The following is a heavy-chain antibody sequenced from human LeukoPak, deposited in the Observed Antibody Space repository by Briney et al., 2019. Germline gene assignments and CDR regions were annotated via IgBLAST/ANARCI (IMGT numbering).Heavy chain of an antibody. D-gene: IGHD3-3*01. Sequence: SETLSLTCTVSGGSISSSSYYWGWIRQPPGKGLEWIGSIYYSGSTYYNPSLKSRVTISVDTSKNQFSLKLSSVTAADTAVYYCARLDYDFPGDSYWGQGTLVTVSS. J-gene: IGHJ4*02. CDR2: IYYSGST. CDR3: ARLDYDFPGDSY. CDR1: GGSISSSSYY. V-gene: IGHV4-39*01.